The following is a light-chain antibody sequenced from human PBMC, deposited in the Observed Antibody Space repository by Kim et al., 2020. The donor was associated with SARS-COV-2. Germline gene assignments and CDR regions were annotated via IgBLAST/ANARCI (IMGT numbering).Light chain of an antibody. V-gene: IGKV1-5*03. CDR3: QQYDNEWT. CDR1: QSISTR. CDR2: LAS. J-gene: IGKJ1*01. Sequence: DIQMTQSPSTLSASVGDRVTITCRASQSISTRLAWYQQKPGKAPKLLIYLASKLQSGVPSRFSGSGSGTEFTLAISSLQPDDLATYYCQQYDNEWTFGQGTKVDIK.